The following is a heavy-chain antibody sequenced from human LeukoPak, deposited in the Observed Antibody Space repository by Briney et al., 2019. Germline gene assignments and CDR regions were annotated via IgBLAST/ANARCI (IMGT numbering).Heavy chain of an antibody. D-gene: IGHD2-2*01. V-gene: IGHV4-39*07. Sequence: PSETLSLTCTVSGGSISSSSYYWGWLRQPPGKGLEWIGSIYYSGSTYYNPSLKSRVTISVDTSKNQFSLKLSSVTAADTAVYYCARLSPIVVVPAAIDYWGQGTLVTVSS. CDR2: IYYSGST. CDR3: ARLSPIVVVPAAIDY. CDR1: GGSISSSSYY. J-gene: IGHJ4*02.